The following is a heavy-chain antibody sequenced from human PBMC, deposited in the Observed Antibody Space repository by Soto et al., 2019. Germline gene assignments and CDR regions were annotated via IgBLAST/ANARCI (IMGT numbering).Heavy chain of an antibody. CDR1: GYTFTSYG. CDR3: ASLMLVSGHMAFDI. D-gene: IGHD3-10*02. Sequence: ASVKVSCKASGYTFTSYGISWVRQAPGQGLEWMGWISAYNGNTNYAQKLQGRVTMTTDTSTSTAYMELSSLRSEDTAVYYCASLMLVSGHMAFDIWGQGTMVTV. V-gene: IGHV1-18*01. J-gene: IGHJ3*02. CDR2: ISAYNGNT.